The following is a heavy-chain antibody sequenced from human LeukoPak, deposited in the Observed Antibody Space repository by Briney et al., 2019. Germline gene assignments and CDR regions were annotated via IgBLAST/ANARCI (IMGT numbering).Heavy chain of an antibody. CDR1: GYTFTSYG. Sequence: GASVKVSCKASGYTFTSYGISWVRQAPGQGLEWMGWISAYNGNTNYAQKLQGRVTMTTDTSTSTAYMELRSLRSEDTAVYYCARSVDTAMVMGFDPWGQGTLVTVSS. D-gene: IGHD5-18*01. CDR3: ARSVDTAMVMGFDP. V-gene: IGHV1-18*01. CDR2: ISAYNGNT. J-gene: IGHJ5*02.